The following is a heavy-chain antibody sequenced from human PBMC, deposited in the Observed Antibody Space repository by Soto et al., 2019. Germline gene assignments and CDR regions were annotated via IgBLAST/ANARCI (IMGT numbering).Heavy chain of an antibody. CDR3: AREVGLAASGTGSSYYYGMDV. CDR2: ISSRNSYI. Sequence: GGSLRLSCAASGFTFSSYNMTWVRQAPGKGLEWVSSISSRNSYIYYADSVKGRVTISRDDPNNSLYLQMNSLRAGDTAIYYCAREVGLAASGTGSSYYYGMDVWGQGTTVTVSS. CDR1: GFTFSSYN. J-gene: IGHJ6*02. V-gene: IGHV3-21*06. D-gene: IGHD6-13*01.